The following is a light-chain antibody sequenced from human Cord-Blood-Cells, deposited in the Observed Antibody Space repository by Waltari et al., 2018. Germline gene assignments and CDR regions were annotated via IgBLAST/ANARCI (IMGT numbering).Light chain of an antibody. V-gene: IGLV2-11*01. CDR3: CSYAGSYTFEVV. CDR1: SSDVGGYNY. CDR2: DVS. J-gene: IGLJ2*01. Sequence: QSALTQPRSVSGSPGQSVTISCTGTSSDVGGYNYVSWYQQHPGKAPKLMIYDVSKRPSGVPDRFSGSKSGNTASLTISWLQAEDESDYYCCSYAGSYTFEVVFGGGTKLTVL.